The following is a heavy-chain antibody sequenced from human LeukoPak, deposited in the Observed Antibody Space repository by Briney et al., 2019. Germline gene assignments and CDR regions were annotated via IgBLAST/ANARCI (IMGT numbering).Heavy chain of an antibody. J-gene: IGHJ6*03. V-gene: IGHV4-59*08. CDR1: GGSISSYY. Sequence: SETLSLTCTVSGGSISSYYWSWIRQPPGKGLEWIGYIYYSGSTNYNPSLKSRVTISVDTSKNQFSLKLSSVTAADTAVYYCARHFAFSYYYMDVWGKGTAVTVSS. CDR2: IYYSGST. CDR3: ARHFAFSYYYMDV.